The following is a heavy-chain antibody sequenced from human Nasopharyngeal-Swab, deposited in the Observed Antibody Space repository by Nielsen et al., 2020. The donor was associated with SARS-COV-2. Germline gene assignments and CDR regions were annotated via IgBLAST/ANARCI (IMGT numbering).Heavy chain of an antibody. CDR2: IYNGGST. CDR1: AFTFTDYA. Sequence: GESLKISCAASAFTFTDYAMNWVRQAPGKGLEWVSVIYNGGSTYYADSVKGRFTISRDNSKNTLYLQMNSLRAEDTAVYYCARDTYDRSGYYSGYWGQGTLVTVSS. V-gene: IGHV3-66*01. D-gene: IGHD3-22*01. CDR3: ARDTYDRSGYYSGY. J-gene: IGHJ4*02.